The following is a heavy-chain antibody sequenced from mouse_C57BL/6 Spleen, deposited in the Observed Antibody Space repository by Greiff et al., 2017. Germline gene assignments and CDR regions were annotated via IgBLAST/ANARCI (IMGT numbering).Heavy chain of an antibody. J-gene: IGHJ2*01. D-gene: IGHD3-3*01. V-gene: IGHV1-82*01. Sequence: VQLQQSGPELVKPGASVKISCKASGYAFSSSWMNWVKQRPGKGLEWIGRIYPGDGDTNYNGKFKGKATLTADKSSSTAYMQLSSLTSEDSAVYFCAREGLGDYFDYWGQGTTLTVSS. CDR2: IYPGDGDT. CDR3: AREGLGDYFDY. CDR1: GYAFSSSW.